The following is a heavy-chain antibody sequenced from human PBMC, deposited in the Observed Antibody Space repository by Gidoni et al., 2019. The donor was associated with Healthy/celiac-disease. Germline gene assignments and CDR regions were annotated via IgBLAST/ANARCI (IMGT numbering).Heavy chain of an antibody. CDR2: IKSKTDGGTT. D-gene: IGHD3-10*01. V-gene: IGHV3-15*01. Sequence: EVQLVESGGGLVKPGGSLRLSCAASGFTFSNAWMSWVRQAPGKGLEWVGRIKSKTDGGTTDYAAPVKGRFTISRDDSKNTLYLQMNSLKTEDTAVYYCTTDKFGEKDAFDIWGQGTMVTVSS. CDR3: TTDKFGEKDAFDI. J-gene: IGHJ3*02. CDR1: GFTFSNAW.